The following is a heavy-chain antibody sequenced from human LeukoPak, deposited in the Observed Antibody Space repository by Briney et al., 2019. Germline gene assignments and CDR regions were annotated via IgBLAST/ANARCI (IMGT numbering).Heavy chain of an antibody. V-gene: IGHV4-38-2*01. CDR1: GYSISSGYY. J-gene: IGHJ5*02. D-gene: IGHD2-2*01. Sequence: PSETLSLTCAVSGYSISSGYYWGWIRQPPGKGLEWIGSIYHSGSTYYNPSLKSRVTISVDTSKNQFSLKLSSVTAADTAVYYCARHPGPAAYNWFDPWGQRTLVTVSS. CDR2: IYHSGST. CDR3: ARHPGPAAYNWFDP.